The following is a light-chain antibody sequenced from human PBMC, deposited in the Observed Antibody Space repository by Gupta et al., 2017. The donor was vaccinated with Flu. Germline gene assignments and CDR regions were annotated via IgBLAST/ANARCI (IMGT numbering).Light chain of an antibody. J-gene: IGKJ2*01. Sequence: PGERATLSCRASQSVSSYLAWYQQKPGQAPRLLIYDASNRATGIPARFSGSGSGTDFTLTISSLEPEDFAVYYCQKRSNWPPSTFGQGSKLEIK. V-gene: IGKV3-11*01. CDR3: QKRSNWPPST. CDR1: QSVSSY. CDR2: DAS.